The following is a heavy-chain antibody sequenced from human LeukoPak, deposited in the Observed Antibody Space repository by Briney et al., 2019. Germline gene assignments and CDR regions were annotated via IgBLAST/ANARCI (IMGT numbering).Heavy chain of an antibody. V-gene: IGHV3-23*01. Sequence: PGGSLRLSCAASGFTFSSYAMSWVRQAPGKGLEWVSAISGSGGSTYYADSVRGRFTISRDNSQNTLYLQMNSLRAEDTAVYYCARVNRDCGGGSCYSYDYWGQGTLVTVSS. CDR1: GFTFSSYA. J-gene: IGHJ4*02. D-gene: IGHD2-15*01. CDR3: ARVNRDCGGGSCYSYDY. CDR2: ISGSGGST.